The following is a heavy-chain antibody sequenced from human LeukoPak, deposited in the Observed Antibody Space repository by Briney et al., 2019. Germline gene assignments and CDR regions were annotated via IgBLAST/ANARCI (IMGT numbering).Heavy chain of an antibody. V-gene: IGHV1-69*13. J-gene: IGHJ4*02. CDR1: GGTSSSYA. CDR2: IIPIFGTA. Sequence: SVKVSCKASGGTSSSYAISWVRQAPGQGLEWMGGIIPIFGTANYAQKFQGRVTITADESTSTAYMELSSLRSEDTAVYYCARVFENKTKTYSGSYQPLGYWGQGTLVTVPS. D-gene: IGHD1-26*01. CDR3: ARVFENKTKTYSGSYQPLGY.